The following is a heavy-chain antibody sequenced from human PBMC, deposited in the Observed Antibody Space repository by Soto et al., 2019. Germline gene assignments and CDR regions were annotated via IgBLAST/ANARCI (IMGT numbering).Heavy chain of an antibody. CDR1: GYTFTSYD. J-gene: IGHJ6*02. CDR2: MNPNSGNT. D-gene: IGHD2-15*01. CDR3: ARALLGCSGGSCYRHYYYYGMDV. V-gene: IGHV1-8*01. Sequence: ASVKVSCKASGYTFTSYDINWVRQATGQGLEWMGWMNPNSGNTGYAQKFQGRVTMTRNTSISTAYMELSSLRSEDTAVYYCARALLGCSGGSCYRHYYYYGMDVWGQGTTVTVSS.